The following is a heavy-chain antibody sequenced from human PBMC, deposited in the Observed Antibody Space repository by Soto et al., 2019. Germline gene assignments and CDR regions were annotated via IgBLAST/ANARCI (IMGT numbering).Heavy chain of an antibody. CDR3: VRFATGGWYTGGY. CDR1: GYIFTNYD. V-gene: IGHV1-18*01. J-gene: IGHJ4*02. Sequence: QIQLVQSGVEVKKPGPSVKVSGKASGYIFTNYDIGWVRQAPGQGLEWMGWVSPYSGSTKYVQKFQGRVIMSIDTSTTTAYMELRSLTSDDTAVYYCVRFATGGWYTGGYWGQGTLVTVSS. D-gene: IGHD6-19*01. CDR2: VSPYSGST.